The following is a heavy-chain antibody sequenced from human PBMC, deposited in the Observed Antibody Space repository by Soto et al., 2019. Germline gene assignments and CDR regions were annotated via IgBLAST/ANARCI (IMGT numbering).Heavy chain of an antibody. CDR2: ISAYNGNT. D-gene: IGHD5-12*01. Sequence: ASVKVSCKASGYTFTSYGISWVRQAPGQGLEWMGWISAYNGNTNYAQKLQGRVTMTTDTSTSTAYMELRSLRSDDTAVYYCARVAQRDGIVATIAPDYWGQGTLVTVSS. V-gene: IGHV1-18*01. J-gene: IGHJ4*02. CDR3: ARVAQRDGIVATIAPDY. CDR1: GYTFTSYG.